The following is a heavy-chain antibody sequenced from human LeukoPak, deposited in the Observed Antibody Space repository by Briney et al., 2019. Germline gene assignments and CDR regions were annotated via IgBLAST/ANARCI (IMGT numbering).Heavy chain of an antibody. V-gene: IGHV1-69*13. CDR3: ARVNLNYDFWSGYYTLAWFDP. J-gene: IGHJ5*02. CDR1: GGTFGSYA. Sequence: SVKVSCKASGGTFGSYAISWVRQAPGQGLEWMGGIIPIFGTANYAQKFQGRVTITADESTSTAYMELSSLRSEDTAVYYCARVNLNYDFWSGYYTLAWFDPWGQGTLVTVSS. D-gene: IGHD3-3*01. CDR2: IIPIFGTA.